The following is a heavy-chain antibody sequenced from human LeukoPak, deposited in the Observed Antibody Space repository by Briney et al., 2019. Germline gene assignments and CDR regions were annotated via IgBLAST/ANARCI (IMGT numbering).Heavy chain of an antibody. D-gene: IGHD1-26*01. Sequence: GALVKVSCKASGGTFSSYAISWVRQAPGQGLEWMGGIIPIFGIANYAQKFQGRVTITTDESTSTAYMELSSLRSEDTAVYYCARAGCCGSYSWFDPWGQGTLVTVSS. CDR1: GGTFSSYA. V-gene: IGHV1-69*05. CDR3: ARAGCCGSYSWFDP. J-gene: IGHJ5*02. CDR2: IIPIFGIA.